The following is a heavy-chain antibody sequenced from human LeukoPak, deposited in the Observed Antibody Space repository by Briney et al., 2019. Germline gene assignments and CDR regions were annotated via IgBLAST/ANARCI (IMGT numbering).Heavy chain of an antibody. CDR1: GGTFSSYA. Sequence: ASVKVSCKASGGTFSSYALTWVRQAPGQGLEWMGGIMSMFGTAKYAQKFQGRVTITADESTSTAYMELSSLRSEDTAVYYCARDNDSRDPPHFDYWGQGTLVTVSS. CDR3: ARDNDSRDPPHFDY. D-gene: IGHD3-16*01. CDR2: IMSMFGTA. V-gene: IGHV1-69*13. J-gene: IGHJ4*02.